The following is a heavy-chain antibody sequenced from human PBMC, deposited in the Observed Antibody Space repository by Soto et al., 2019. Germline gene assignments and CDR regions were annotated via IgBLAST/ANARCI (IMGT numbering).Heavy chain of an antibody. CDR2: INHSGST. CDR3: AREYDLWSGRRIGYGMDV. CDR1: GGSFSGYY. V-gene: IGHV4-34*01. J-gene: IGHJ6*02. Sequence: SETLSLTCAVYGGSFSGYYWSWIRQPPGKGLEWIGEINHSGSTNYNPSLKSRVTISVDTSKNQFSLKLSSVTAADTAVYYCAREYDLWSGRRIGYGMDVWGQGTMVTVS. D-gene: IGHD3-3*01.